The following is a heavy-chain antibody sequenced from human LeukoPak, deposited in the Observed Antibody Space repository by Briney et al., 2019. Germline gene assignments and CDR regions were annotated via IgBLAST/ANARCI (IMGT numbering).Heavy chain of an antibody. V-gene: IGHV1-2*02. CDR1: GYTFTSYG. CDR3: ARASASIAAAGTYNWFDP. J-gene: IGHJ5*02. CDR2: INPNSGGT. Sequence: ASVKVSCKASGYTFTSYGILWVRQAPGQGLEWMGWINPNSGGTNYAQKFQGRVTMTRDTSISTAYMELSRLRSDDTAVYYCARASASIAAAGTYNWFDPWGQGTLVTVSS. D-gene: IGHD6-13*01.